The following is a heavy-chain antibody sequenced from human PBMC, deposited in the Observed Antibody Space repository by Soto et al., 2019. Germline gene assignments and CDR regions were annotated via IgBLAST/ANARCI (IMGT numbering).Heavy chain of an antibody. CDR3: AKEKTVTDSGYDAFDV. D-gene: IGHD5-12*01. V-gene: IGHV3-48*03. J-gene: IGHJ3*01. Sequence: EVQLVESGGGLVQPGGSLRLSCAASGFALSSYEMEWVRQAPGKGLEWIAYTSSGGGTIYYADSVKGRFTISRDNARDSLYLEMNSLRVEDTAIYYCAKEKTVTDSGYDAFDVWGQGTMVTVS. CDR2: TSSGGGTI. CDR1: GFALSSYE.